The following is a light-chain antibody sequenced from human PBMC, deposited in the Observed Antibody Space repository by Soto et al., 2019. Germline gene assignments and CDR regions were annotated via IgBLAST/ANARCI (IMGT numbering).Light chain of an antibody. J-gene: IGLJ1*01. CDR1: RSNIGAGYD. Sequence: QSVLTQPPSVSGAPGQRVTISCTGGRSNIGAGYDVHWYQQLPGTAPKLLIYANNNRPSGVPDRFSGSKSGTSASLAITGLQAEDEADYYCATWDDSLNGQVFGTGTKLTVL. CDR2: ANN. CDR3: ATWDDSLNGQV. V-gene: IGLV1-40*01.